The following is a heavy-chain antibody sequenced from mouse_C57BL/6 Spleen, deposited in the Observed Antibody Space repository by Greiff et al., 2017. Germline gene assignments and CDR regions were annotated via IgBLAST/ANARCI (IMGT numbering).Heavy chain of an antibody. CDR2: ISSGSSTI. D-gene: IGHD1-1*01. CDR3: ALYYGSPAWFAY. Sequence: EVKVVESGGGLVKPGGSLKLSCAASGFTFSDYGMHWVRQAPEKGLEWVAYISSGSSTIYYADTVKGRFTISRDNAKNTLFLQMTSLRSEDTAMYYCALYYGSPAWFAYGGQGTLVTVSA. V-gene: IGHV5-17*01. CDR1: GFTFSDYG. J-gene: IGHJ3*01.